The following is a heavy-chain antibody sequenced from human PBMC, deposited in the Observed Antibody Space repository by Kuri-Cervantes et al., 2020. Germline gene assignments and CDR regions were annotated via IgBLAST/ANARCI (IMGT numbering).Heavy chain of an antibody. CDR1: GFTFSSYW. D-gene: IGHD4-17*01. CDR2: IKQDGSEK. Sequence: GGSLRLSCAASGFTFSSYWMSWVRQAPGKGLEWVANIKQDGSEKYYVDSVKGRFTISRDNAKNSLYLQMNSLKTEDTAVYYCTTDYGTVTTSALDYWGQGTLVTVSS. J-gene: IGHJ4*02. CDR3: TTDYGTVTTSALDY. V-gene: IGHV3-7*03.